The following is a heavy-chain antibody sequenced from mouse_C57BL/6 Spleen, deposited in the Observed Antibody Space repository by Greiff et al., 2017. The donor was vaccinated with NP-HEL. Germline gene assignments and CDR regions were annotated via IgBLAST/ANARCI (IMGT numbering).Heavy chain of an antibody. Sequence: QVQLQQPGAELVMPGASVKLSCKASGYTFTSYWMHWVKQRPEQGLEWIGEIDPSDSYTNYNQKFKGKSTLTVDKSSSTAYMQLSSLTSEDSAVYYCARRGGFITTVVEGYFDVWGTGTTVTVSS. CDR2: IDPSDSYT. J-gene: IGHJ1*03. CDR3: ARRGGFITTVVEGYFDV. V-gene: IGHV1-69*01. CDR1: GYTFTSYW. D-gene: IGHD1-1*01.